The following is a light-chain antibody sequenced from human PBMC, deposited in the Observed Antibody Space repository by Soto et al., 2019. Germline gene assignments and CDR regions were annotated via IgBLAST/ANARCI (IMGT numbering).Light chain of an antibody. CDR3: QQSLTIPYT. V-gene: IGKV1-39*01. CDR2: AAS. CDR1: QTISTH. Sequence: DIQMTQSPSSLSACVGDRVTITCRASQTISTHLNWYQQKPGKAPKLLIYAASTLQSGVPSRFSGSGSGTDFTLTISSLQPEDFATYYCQQSLTIPYTFGQGTKLEIK. J-gene: IGKJ2*01.